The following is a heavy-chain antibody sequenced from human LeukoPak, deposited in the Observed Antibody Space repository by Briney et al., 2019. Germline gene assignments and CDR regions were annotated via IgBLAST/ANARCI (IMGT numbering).Heavy chain of an antibody. D-gene: IGHD3-16*01. J-gene: IGHJ6*02. CDR3: TTMGVLYYYYYGMDV. V-gene: IGHV3-15*01. CDR1: GFTFSNAW. CDR2: IKSKTDGGTT. Sequence: GGSLRLSCAASGFTFSNAWMSWVRQAPGKGLEWVGRIKSKTDGGTTDYAAPVKGRFTISRDDSKNTLYLQMNSLKTEDTAVYYCTTMGVLYYYYYGMDVWGQGTTVTLSS.